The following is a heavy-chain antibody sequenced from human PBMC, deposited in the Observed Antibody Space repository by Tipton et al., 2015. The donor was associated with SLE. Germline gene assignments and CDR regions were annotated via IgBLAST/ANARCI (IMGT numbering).Heavy chain of an antibody. D-gene: IGHD2-15*01. V-gene: IGHV3-30*04. CDR1: GSTFNNYA. Sequence: SLRLSCAASGSTFNNYAMHWVRQAPAKGLEWVALIFHDGSNEYYSDSVKGRFTISRDNSKSTLYLQMNRMGAEDTAVYYCATVRCSGGTCYYHYWGQGTLVTVSS. J-gene: IGHJ4*02. CDR3: ATVRCSGGTCYYHY. CDR2: IFHDGSNE.